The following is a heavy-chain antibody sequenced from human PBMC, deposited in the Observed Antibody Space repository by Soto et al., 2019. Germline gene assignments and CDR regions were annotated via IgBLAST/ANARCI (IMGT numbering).Heavy chain of an antibody. CDR2: ISASSRTL. V-gene: IGHV3-48*01. CDR1: GFTFSSYS. D-gene: IGHD3-10*01. J-gene: IGHJ4*02. CDR3: AKLKNGGFDY. Sequence: PGGSLRLSCGASGFTFSSYSMNWVRQAPGKGLEWISHISASSRTLFYADSVKGRFTISRDNAKNSLYLQMNSLRAEDTAVYYCAKLKNGGFDYWGQGTLVT.